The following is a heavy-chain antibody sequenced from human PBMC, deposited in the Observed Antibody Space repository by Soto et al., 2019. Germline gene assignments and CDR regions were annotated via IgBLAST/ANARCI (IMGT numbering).Heavy chain of an antibody. CDR1: GYSFTSYW. D-gene: IGHD3-3*01. Sequence: GESLKISCKGSGYSFTSYWISWVRQMPGKGLEWMGRIDPSDSYTNYSPSFQGHVTISADKSISTAYLQWSSLKASDTAMHYCASNFWRNNWFDPWGQGTLVTVSS. CDR2: IDPSDSYT. CDR3: ASNFWRNNWFDP. V-gene: IGHV5-10-1*01. J-gene: IGHJ5*02.